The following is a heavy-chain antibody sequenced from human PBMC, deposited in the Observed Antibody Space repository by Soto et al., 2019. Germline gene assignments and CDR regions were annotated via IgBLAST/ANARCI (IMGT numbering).Heavy chain of an antibody. V-gene: IGHV5-51*01. Sequence: GESLKISCKGSGYSFTSYWIGWVRQMPGKGLEWMGIIYPGDSDTRYSPSFQGQVTISADKSISTAYLQWSSLKASDTAMYYWSKQSRREALDIGGKGTMAPVSS. CDR1: GYSFTSYW. CDR2: IYPGDSDT. J-gene: IGHJ3*02. CDR3: SKQSRREALDI.